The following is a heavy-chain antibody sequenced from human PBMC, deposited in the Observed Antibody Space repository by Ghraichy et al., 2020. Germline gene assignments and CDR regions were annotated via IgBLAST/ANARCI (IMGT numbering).Heavy chain of an antibody. CDR1: GGSIGTYH. D-gene: IGHD1-1*01. J-gene: IGHJ2*01. CDR2: INYDGYS. CDR3: ARVNGWYFDL. Sequence: GSLRLSCTVSGGSIGTYHWSWIRQPPGKGLEWLGYINYDGYSNYIPSLKSRLTFSIDRLKNQFSLNLKSMTAADTAIYYCARVNGWYFDLWGRGTLVTVSS. V-gene: IGHV4-59*01.